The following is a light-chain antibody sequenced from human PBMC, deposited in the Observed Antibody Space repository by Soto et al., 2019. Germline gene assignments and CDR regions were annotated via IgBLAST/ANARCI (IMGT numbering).Light chain of an antibody. CDR3: QQSYSTPSIT. Sequence: DIQMTQSPSSLSASVGDRVTITCRASQSISSYLNWYQQKPGKAPKLLIYAASSLQSGVPSRFSGSGPGTDFTLTISSLQPEDFATYYCQQSYSTPSITFGQGTRLEI. J-gene: IGKJ5*01. CDR2: AAS. V-gene: IGKV1-39*01. CDR1: QSISSY.